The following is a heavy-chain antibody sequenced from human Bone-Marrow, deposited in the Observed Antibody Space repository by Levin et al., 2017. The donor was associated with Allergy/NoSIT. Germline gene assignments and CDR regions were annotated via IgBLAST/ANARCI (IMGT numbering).Heavy chain of an antibody. Sequence: PSETLSLTCAVSGGSISSGGYSWSWIRQPPGKGLEWIGYIYHSGSTYYNPSLKSRVTISVDRSKNQFSLKLSSVTAADTAVYYCARGGYSYARRHYYYYYMDVWGKGTTVTVSS. V-gene: IGHV4-30-2*01. CDR3: ARGGYSYARRHYYYYYMDV. CDR1: GGSISSGGYS. CDR2: IYHSGST. D-gene: IGHD5-18*01. J-gene: IGHJ6*03.